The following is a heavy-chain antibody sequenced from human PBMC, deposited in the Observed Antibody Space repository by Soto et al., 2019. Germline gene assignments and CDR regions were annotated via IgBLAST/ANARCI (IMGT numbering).Heavy chain of an antibody. J-gene: IGHJ3*02. V-gene: IGHV3-15*07. Sequence: GGSLRLSCAASGFTFSGAWFNWVRQAPGKGLEWVGRIKSKYDGGTTDYAAPVKDRFTISRDDSKNTLYLEMSSLRAEDTAVYYCAKDEYYYRSSGSYYQPFAFDIWGQGTMVTVSS. CDR1: GFTFSGAW. CDR3: AKDEYYYRSSGSYYQPFAFDI. CDR2: IKSKYDGGTT. D-gene: IGHD3-22*01.